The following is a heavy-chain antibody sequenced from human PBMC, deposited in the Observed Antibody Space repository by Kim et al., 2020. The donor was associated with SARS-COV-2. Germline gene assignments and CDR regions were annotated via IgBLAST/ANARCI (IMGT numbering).Heavy chain of an antibody. CDR1: GFTVSSNY. J-gene: IGHJ2*01. D-gene: IGHD3-22*01. CDR2: IYSGGST. Sequence: GGSLRLSCAASGFTVSSNYMSWVRQAPGKGLEWVSVIYSGGSTYYADSVKGRFTISRDNSKNTLYLQMNSLRAEDTAVYYCARDQAYYYDSSDKWYVDLWGRSTLVTVSS. CDR3: ARDQAYYYDSSDKWYVDL. V-gene: IGHV3-66*01.